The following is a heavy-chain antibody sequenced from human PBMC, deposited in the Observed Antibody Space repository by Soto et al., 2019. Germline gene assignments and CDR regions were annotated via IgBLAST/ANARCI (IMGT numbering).Heavy chain of an antibody. CDR2: IYYSGST. CDR3: ARVTGTGTRIVDY. CDR1: GGSISSGGYS. V-gene: IGHV4-31*03. J-gene: IGHJ4*02. Sequence: QVQLQESGPGLVKPSQTLSLTCTVSGGSISSGGYSWSWIRQHPGKGLEWIGYIYYSGSTYYNPSLKSRVTISVDTSKNQFSLKLSSVTAADTAVYYCARVTGTGTRIVDYWGQGTLVTVSS. D-gene: IGHD1-7*01.